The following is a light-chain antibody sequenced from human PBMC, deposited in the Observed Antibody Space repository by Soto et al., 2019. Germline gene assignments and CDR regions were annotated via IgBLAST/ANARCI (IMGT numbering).Light chain of an antibody. CDR1: SSDIGGYNY. J-gene: IGLJ1*01. Sequence: SALTQPASVSGSPGQSITISCTGGSSDIGGYNYVSWFQQHPGKAPKLMIYEVTNRPSGVSNRFSGSKSGSTASLTISGLQAEDEADYYCSSYTSSNTLVFGTGTKLTVL. CDR2: EVT. CDR3: SSYTSSNTLV. V-gene: IGLV2-14*01.